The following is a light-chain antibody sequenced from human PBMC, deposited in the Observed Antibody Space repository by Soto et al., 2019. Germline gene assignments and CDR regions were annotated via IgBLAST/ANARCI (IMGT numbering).Light chain of an antibody. CDR1: SSDIGAYKF. CDR2: EVS. CDR3: SLYAGTNSVV. Sequence: QSALTQPPSASGSPGQSVAISCTGTSSDIGAYKFVSWYQQHPGKAPKLIIYEVSRRPSGVPDRFSGSKSGNTASLTVSGLLAEDAADSYCSLYAGTNSVVFGGGTKLTVL. J-gene: IGLJ2*01. V-gene: IGLV2-8*01.